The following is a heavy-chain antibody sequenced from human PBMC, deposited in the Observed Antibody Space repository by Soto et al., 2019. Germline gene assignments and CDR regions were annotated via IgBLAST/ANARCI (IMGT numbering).Heavy chain of an antibody. CDR1: GYTFTSYG. V-gene: IGHV1-18*01. D-gene: IGHD4-17*01. Sequence: QVQLVQSGAEVKKPGASVKVSCKASGYTFTSYGISWVRQAPGQGLEWMGWISAYNGNTNYAQKLQGRVTMTTDTTTSTAYMELRSLRSDDTAVYYCARDHSTDYGDYVRSGNYFDYWGQGTLVTVSS. CDR2: ISAYNGNT. CDR3: ARDHSTDYGDYVRSGNYFDY. J-gene: IGHJ4*02.